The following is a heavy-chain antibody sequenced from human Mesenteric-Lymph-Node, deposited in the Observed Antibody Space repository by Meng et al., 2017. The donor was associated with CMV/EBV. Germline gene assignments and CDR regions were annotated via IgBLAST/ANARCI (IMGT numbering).Heavy chain of an antibody. CDR2: IIPILGIA. CDR1: GGTFSSYA. J-gene: IGHJ6*02. CDR3: ARDRNTVTRYGMDV. Sequence: SVKVSCKASGGTFSSYAISWVRQAPGQGLEWMGGIIPILGIANYAQKFQGRVTITADKSTSTTYMELSSLRSEDTAVYYCARDRNTVTRYGMDVWGQGATVTVSS. V-gene: IGHV1-69*10. D-gene: IGHD4-17*01.